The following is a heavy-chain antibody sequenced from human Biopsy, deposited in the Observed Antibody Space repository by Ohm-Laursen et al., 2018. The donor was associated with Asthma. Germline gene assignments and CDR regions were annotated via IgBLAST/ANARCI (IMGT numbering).Heavy chain of an antibody. V-gene: IGHV3-30*03. CDR2: ISYDGSNK. CDR3: ASQSSGPDFWSGYYYFDY. D-gene: IGHD3-3*01. Sequence: SSLRPSCAASGFTFSSYGMHWVRQAPGKGLEWVAVISYDGSNKYYADSVKGRFTISRDNSKNTLYLQMNSLRAEDTAVYYCASQSSGPDFWSGYYYFDYWGQGTLVTVSS. J-gene: IGHJ4*02. CDR1: GFTFSSYG.